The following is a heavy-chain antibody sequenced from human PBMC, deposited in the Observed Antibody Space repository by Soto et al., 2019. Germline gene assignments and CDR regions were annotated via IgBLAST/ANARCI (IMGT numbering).Heavy chain of an antibody. CDR3: ASPTYYYDSSGPPAY. Sequence: GGSLRLSCAASGFTFSTYSMNWVRQATGKGLEWVSYISSSSSTIFYTDSVKGRFTVSRDNAKNSLYLQMNSLRAEDTAVYYCASPTYYYDSSGPPAYWGQGTLVTVSS. CDR2: ISSSSSTI. J-gene: IGHJ4*02. V-gene: IGHV3-48*01. CDR1: GFTFSTYS. D-gene: IGHD3-22*01.